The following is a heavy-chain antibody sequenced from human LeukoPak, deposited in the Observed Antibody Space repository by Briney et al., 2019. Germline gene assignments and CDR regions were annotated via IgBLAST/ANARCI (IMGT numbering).Heavy chain of an antibody. J-gene: IGHJ3*02. Sequence: GGSLRLSCTASGFTFGDYAMSWVRQAPGKGLEGVGFIRSKAYGGTTEYAASVKGRFTISRDDSKSIAYLQMNSLKTEDTAAYYCTRVPSRSYYAFDIWGQGTMVTVSS. D-gene: IGHD2-21*01. V-gene: IGHV3-49*04. CDR2: IRSKAYGGTT. CDR3: TRVPSRSYYAFDI. CDR1: GFTFGDYA.